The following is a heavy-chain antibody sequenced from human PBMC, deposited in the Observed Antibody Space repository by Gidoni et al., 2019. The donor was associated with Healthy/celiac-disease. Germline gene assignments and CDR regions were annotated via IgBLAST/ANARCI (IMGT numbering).Heavy chain of an antibody. CDR2: ISGSGGST. J-gene: IGHJ4*02. CDR1: GFTFSRYA. V-gene: IGHV3-23*01. D-gene: IGHD2-15*01. Sequence: EVQLLESGGGLVQPGGSLRLSCAASGFTFSRYARSWVRQAPGKGLEWVSAISGSGGSTYYADSVKGRFTISRDNSKNALYLQMNSLRAEDTAVYYCAKSKDIVVVVAATVFDYWGQGTLVTVSS. CDR3: AKSKDIVVVVAATVFDY.